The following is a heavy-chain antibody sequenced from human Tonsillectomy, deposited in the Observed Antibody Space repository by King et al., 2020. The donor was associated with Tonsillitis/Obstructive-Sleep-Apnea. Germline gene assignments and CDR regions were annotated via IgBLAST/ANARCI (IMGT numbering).Heavy chain of an antibody. Sequence: VQLVESGGGLVQPGGSLRLSCSASGFTFSRYAMHWVRQAPGKGLDYVSGVSPNGGSTYYADSVKGRFTISRDNSKNTLYLQMSSLRPEGTAVYNCVKVARAAQFTGMYGMDVWGQGTTVTVSS. J-gene: IGHJ6*02. V-gene: IGHV3-64D*06. CDR1: GFTFSRYA. CDR2: VSPNGGST. D-gene: IGHD2-15*01. CDR3: VKVARAAQFTGMYGMDV.